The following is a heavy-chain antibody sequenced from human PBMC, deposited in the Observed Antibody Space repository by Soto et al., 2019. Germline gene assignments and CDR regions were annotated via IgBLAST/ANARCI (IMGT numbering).Heavy chain of an antibody. CDR3: ARMPPPIDH. CDR1: GFTFSSYG. J-gene: IGHJ4*02. CDR2: ISYDGNNK. D-gene: IGHD2-2*01. V-gene: IGHV3-30*03. Sequence: GGSLRLSCAVSGFTFSSYGMHWVRQAPGKGLEWVAVISYDGNNKYYADSVKGRFTISRDNSKNMLDLEVNSLRAEDTAVYYCARMPPPIDHWGQGTLLTV.